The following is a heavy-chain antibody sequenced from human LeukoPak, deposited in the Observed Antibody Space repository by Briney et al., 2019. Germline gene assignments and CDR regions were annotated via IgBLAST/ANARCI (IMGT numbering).Heavy chain of an antibody. V-gene: IGHV4-34*01. CDR2: INHSGST. CDR1: GGSFSGYY. CDR3: ARLVAAIGSFDN. J-gene: IGHJ4*02. Sequence: SETLSLTCAVYGGSFSGYYWSWIRQPPGKGLEWIGEINHSGSTNYNPSLKSRVTISVDTSKNQFSLKLSSVTAADTAVYYCARLVAAIGSFDNWGQGTLVIVSS. D-gene: IGHD1-26*01.